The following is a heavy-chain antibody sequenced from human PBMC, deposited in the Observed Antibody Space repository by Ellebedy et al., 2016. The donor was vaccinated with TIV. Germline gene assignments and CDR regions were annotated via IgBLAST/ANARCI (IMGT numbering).Heavy chain of an antibody. J-gene: IGHJ4*02. CDR3: AKDSGSDSSGWPDY. D-gene: IGHD6-19*01. CDR1: GFTFSSYA. CDR2: ISGSGGST. Sequence: GESLKISXAASGFTFSSYAMSWVRQAPGKGLEWVSAISGSGGSTYYADSVKGRFTISRDNAKNSLYLQMNSLRAEDTALYYCAKDSGSDSSGWPDYWGQGTLVTVSS. V-gene: IGHV3-23*01.